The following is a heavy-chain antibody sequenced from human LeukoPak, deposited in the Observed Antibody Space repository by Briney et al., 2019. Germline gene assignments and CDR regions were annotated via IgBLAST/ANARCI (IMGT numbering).Heavy chain of an antibody. CDR1: GFTFSSYG. D-gene: IGHD1-26*01. Sequence: GGSLRLSCAASGFTFSSYGMHRVRQAPGKGLEWVTFIRYDGSNKYYVESVKGRFSISRDNSKNTLYLEMNSLRAEDTAIYYCAKGKGKLGAFQSDFDYWGQGTLVTVSS. CDR2: IRYDGSNK. J-gene: IGHJ4*02. CDR3: AKGKGKLGAFQSDFDY. V-gene: IGHV3-30*02.